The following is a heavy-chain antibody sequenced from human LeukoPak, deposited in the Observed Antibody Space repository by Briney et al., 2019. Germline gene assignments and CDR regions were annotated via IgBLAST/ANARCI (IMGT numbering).Heavy chain of an antibody. D-gene: IGHD6-13*01. J-gene: IGHJ4*02. CDR1: GFTFSSYA. V-gene: IGHV3-30-3*01. CDR3: ARDSEHPDIAAAPFEIDY. CDR2: ISYDGSNK. Sequence: PGGSLRLSCAASGFTFSSYAMHWVRQAPGKGLEWVAVISYDGSNKYYADSVKGRFTISRDNSKNTLYLQMNSLRAEDTAVYYCARDSEHPDIAAAPFEIDYWGQGTLVTVSS.